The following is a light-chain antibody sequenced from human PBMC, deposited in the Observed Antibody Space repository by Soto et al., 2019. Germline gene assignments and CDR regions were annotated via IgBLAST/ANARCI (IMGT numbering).Light chain of an antibody. Sequence: QSVLTQPASVSGSPGQSITISCTGTSSDVGGYNYVSWYLQHPGKVPKLLIYEVSNRPSGVSNRFSGSKSGNTASLTISGLQAEDEADYYCSSYTSSSTHVVFGGGTQLTVL. V-gene: IGLV2-14*01. CDR3: SSYTSSSTHVV. J-gene: IGLJ2*01. CDR2: EVS. CDR1: SSDVGGYNY.